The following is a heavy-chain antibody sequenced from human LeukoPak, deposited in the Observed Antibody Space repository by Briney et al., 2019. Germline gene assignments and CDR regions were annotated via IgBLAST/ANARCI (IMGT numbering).Heavy chain of an antibody. CDR2: IKQDGSEK. V-gene: IGHV3-7*01. D-gene: IGHD5-24*01. Sequence: GGSLRLSCAASGFTLSSNWMSWVRQAPGKGLEWVANIKQDGSEKYYVDSVKGRFTISRDNARNSLYLQMNSLRAEDTAVYYCAREPNLKRWVDNLGQGTLVTVCS. CDR1: GFTLSSNW. CDR3: AREPNLKRWVDN. J-gene: IGHJ4*02.